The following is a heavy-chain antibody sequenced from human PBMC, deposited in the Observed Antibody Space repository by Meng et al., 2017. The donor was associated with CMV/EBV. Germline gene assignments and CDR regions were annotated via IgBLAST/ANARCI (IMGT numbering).Heavy chain of an antibody. D-gene: IGHD1-26*01. Sequence: GGSLRLSCAASGFTFSSYAMHWVRQAPGKGLERVAVISYDGSNKYYADSVKGRFTISRDNSKNTLYLQMNSLRAEDTAVYYCARGHGKWELLRDGMDVWGQGTTVTVSS. V-gene: IGHV3-30*04. CDR2: ISYDGSNK. CDR3: ARGHGKWELLRDGMDV. CDR1: GFTFSSYA. J-gene: IGHJ6*02.